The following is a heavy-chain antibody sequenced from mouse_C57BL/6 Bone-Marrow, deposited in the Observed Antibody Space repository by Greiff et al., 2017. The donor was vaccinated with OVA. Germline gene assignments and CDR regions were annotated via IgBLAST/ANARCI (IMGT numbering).Heavy chain of an antibody. D-gene: IGHD1-1*01. CDR1: GYTFTSYW. CDR2: IHPNSGST. Sequence: QVQLQQSGAELVKPGASVKLSCKASGYTFTSYWMHWVKQRPGQGLEWIGMIHPNSGSTNYNEKFKSKATLTVDKSSSTAYMQLSSLTSEDSAVYYCARRTTVVATEAMDYWGQGTSVTVSS. J-gene: IGHJ4*01. CDR3: ARRTTVVATEAMDY. V-gene: IGHV1-64*01.